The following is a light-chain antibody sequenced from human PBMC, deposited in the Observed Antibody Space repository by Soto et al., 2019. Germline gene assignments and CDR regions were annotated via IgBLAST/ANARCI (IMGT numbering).Light chain of an antibody. J-gene: IGLJ3*02. CDR2: LNSDGSH. Sequence: LTQSPSASASLGASVKLTCTLSSGHSSYAIAWHQQQPEKGPRYLMKLNSDGSHNKGDGIPDRFSGSSSGAERYLTISSLQSEDEADYYCQTWGTGVQVFGGGTKLTVL. V-gene: IGLV4-69*01. CDR3: QTWGTGVQV. CDR1: SGHSSYA.